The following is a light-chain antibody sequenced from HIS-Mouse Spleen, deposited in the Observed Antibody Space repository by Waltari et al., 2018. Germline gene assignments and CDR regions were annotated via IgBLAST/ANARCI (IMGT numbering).Light chain of an antibody. J-gene: IGLJ1*01. CDR2: QDS. CDR1: KLGDKY. V-gene: IGLV3-1*01. CDR3: QAWDSSTV. Sequence: SYELTQPPSVSVSPGQTASITCSGNKLGDKYACWYQQKPGQSPVLVIYQDSKRPSGIPERFPGYNSGNTATLTISGTQAMDEADYYCQAWDSSTVFGTGTKVTVL.